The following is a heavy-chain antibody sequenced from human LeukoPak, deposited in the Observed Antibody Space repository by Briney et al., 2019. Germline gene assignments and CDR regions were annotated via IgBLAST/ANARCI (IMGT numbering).Heavy chain of an antibody. V-gene: IGHV1-69*13. CDR3: ARGDAGRLLDYGMDV. CDR2: IIPIFGTA. J-gene: IGHJ6*02. Sequence: ASVKVSCKVSGYTLTELSMHWVRQAPGQGLEWMGGIIPIFGTANYAQKFQGRVTITADESTSTAYMELSSLRSEDTAVYYCARGDAGRLLDYGMDVWGQGTTVTVSS. CDR1: GYTLTELS. D-gene: IGHD3-10*01.